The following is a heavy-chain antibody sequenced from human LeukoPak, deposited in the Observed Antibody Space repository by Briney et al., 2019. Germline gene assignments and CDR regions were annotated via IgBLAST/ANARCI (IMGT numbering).Heavy chain of an antibody. CDR2: IYYSGST. Sequence: PSETLSLTCAVSGASISRYYWSWIRQPPGKGLEWIGYIYYSGSTNYNPSLKSRVTISVDTSKNQFSLKLSSVTAADTAVYYCARIHCSSTSCHHYWGQGTLVTVSS. V-gene: IGHV4-59*12. D-gene: IGHD2-2*01. J-gene: IGHJ4*02. CDR3: ARIHCSSTSCHHY. CDR1: GASISRYY.